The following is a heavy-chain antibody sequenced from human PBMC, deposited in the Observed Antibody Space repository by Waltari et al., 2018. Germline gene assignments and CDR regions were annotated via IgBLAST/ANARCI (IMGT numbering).Heavy chain of an antibody. CDR2: ISYDGSNK. Sequence: QVQLVESGGGVVQPGRSLRLSCAASGFTFSSYGMHWVRQAPGQGLEWVAVISYDGSNKYYADSVKGRFTISRDNSKNTLYLQMNSLRAEDTAVYYCAKDLFLEWLLYGYYGMDVWGQGTTVTVSS. J-gene: IGHJ6*02. CDR1: GFTFSSYG. D-gene: IGHD3-3*01. V-gene: IGHV3-30*18. CDR3: AKDLFLEWLLYGYYGMDV.